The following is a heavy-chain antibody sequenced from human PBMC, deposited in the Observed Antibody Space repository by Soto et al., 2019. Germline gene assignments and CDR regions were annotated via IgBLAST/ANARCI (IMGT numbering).Heavy chain of an antibody. J-gene: IGHJ4*02. D-gene: IGHD4-17*01. Sequence: EVQLVESGGGLVKPGGSLRLSCVASGFTFSNAWMSWVRQAPGKGLEWVGRIKSKTDGGTPDYAAPVKGRFTISRDDSKNTLYVQMNSLKTEDTAVYYCTTEFGDSRLRYYVDYWGQGTLVTVSS. CDR1: GFTFSNAW. CDR2: IKSKTDGGTP. CDR3: TTEFGDSRLRYYVDY. V-gene: IGHV3-15*01.